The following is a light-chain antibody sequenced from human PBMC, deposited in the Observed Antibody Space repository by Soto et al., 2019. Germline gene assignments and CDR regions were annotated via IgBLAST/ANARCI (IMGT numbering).Light chain of an antibody. CDR3: QHYGSSLRT. CDR2: GAS. CDR1: QSVSSSY. Sequence: EIVLTQSPGTLPLSPGERATLSCRASQSVSSSYLAWYQQKPGQAPRLLIYGASSRATGIPDRFSGSESGTEFTLTISGLEPEDFAVYYCQHYGSSLRTFGQGTKVEIK. J-gene: IGKJ1*01. V-gene: IGKV3-20*01.